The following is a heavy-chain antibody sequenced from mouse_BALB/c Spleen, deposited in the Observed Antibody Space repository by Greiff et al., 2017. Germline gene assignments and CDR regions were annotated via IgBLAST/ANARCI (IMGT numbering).Heavy chain of an antibody. Sequence: VKLVESGAELAKPGASVKMSCKASGYTFTSYWMHWVKQRPGQGLEWIGYINPSTGYTEYNQKFKDKATLTADKSSSTAYMQLSSLTSEDSAVYYCASPLYGKGGFAYWGQGTTLTVSS. D-gene: IGHD2-1*01. CDR1: GYTFTSYW. CDR2: INPSTGYT. V-gene: IGHV1-7*01. CDR3: ASPLYGKGGFAY. J-gene: IGHJ2*01.